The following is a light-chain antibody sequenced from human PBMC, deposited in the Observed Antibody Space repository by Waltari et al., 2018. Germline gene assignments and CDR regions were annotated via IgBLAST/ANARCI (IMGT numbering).Light chain of an antibody. V-gene: IGLV1-47*01. CDR2: RNN. CDR3: ATWDDSLSGWV. Sequence: QSVLTQPPSASGTPGQRVTISCSGLSSNIGSNYVYWYQQLPGTAPKLLIYRNNPRPSGVPDRFAGSKSGTSASLAISGLRSEDESDYYCATWDDSLSGWVFGGGTRLTIL. J-gene: IGLJ3*02. CDR1: SSNIGSNY.